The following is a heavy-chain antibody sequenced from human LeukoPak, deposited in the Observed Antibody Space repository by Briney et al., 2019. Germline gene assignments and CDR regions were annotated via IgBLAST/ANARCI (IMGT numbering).Heavy chain of an antibody. D-gene: IGHD6-6*01. CDR1: GGTFSSYA. Sequence: ASVKVSCTASGGTFSSYAISWVRQAPGQGLEWVGGIIPIFGTANYAQKFQGRVTITADESTSTAYMELSSLRSEDTAVYYCARATGIAARRGRYDAFDIWGQGTMVTVSS. V-gene: IGHV1-69*13. CDR3: ARATGIAARRGRYDAFDI. CDR2: IIPIFGTA. J-gene: IGHJ3*02.